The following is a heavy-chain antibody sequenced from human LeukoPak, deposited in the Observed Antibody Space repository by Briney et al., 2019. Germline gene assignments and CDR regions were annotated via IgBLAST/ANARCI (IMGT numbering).Heavy chain of an antibody. CDR2: IWYDGTDR. V-gene: IGHV3-33*01. CDR3: ARDPAGNRGNFDY. J-gene: IGHJ4*02. D-gene: IGHD6-13*01. Sequence: PGGSLRLSCTASGITFSHYGMHWVRQAPGRGLEWVAGIWYDGTDRYYADSVKGRFTISRDNSRNTLYLQMNSLRVEDTAMYSCARDPAGNRGNFDYWGQGTLVTASS. CDR1: GITFSHYG.